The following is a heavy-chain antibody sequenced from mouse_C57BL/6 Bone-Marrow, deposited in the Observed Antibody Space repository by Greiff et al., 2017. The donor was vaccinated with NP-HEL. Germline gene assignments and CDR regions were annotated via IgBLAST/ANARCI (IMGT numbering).Heavy chain of an antibody. CDR1: GYTFTSYW. CDR2: LDPSASYT. J-gene: IGHJ3*01. V-gene: IGHV1-59*01. D-gene: IGHD3-3*01. Sequence: VQLQQPGAELVRPGTSVKLSCKASGYTFTSYWMHWVKQRPGQGLECIGVLDPSASYTNYTQQFKGKATLTVDTSSSTAYMQLSSLTSEDSAVYYCARGRRFAYWGQGTLVTVSA. CDR3: ARGRRFAY.